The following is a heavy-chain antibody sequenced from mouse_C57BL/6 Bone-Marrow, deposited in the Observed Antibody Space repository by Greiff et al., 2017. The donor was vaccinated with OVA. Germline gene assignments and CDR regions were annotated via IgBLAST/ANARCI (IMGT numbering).Heavy chain of an antibody. J-gene: IGHJ2*01. CDR3: ARRGHYYGSSYDDY. V-gene: IGHV5-2*01. CDR2: INSDGGST. CDR1: EYEFPSHD. Sequence: EVKLQESGGGLVQPGASLKLSCESNEYEFPSHDMSWVRKTPEKRLELVAAINSDGGSTYYPDTMERRFIISRDNTKKTLYLQMSSLRSEDTALYYCARRGHYYGSSYDDYWGQGTTLTVSS. D-gene: IGHD1-1*01.